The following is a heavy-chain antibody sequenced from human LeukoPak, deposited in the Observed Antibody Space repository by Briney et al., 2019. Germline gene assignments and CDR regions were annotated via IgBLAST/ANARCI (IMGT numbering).Heavy chain of an antibody. CDR3: AKTLTSGTLYGRFDP. CDR2: ISGSGGST. Sequence: GGSLRLSCAASGFTFSSYAMSWVRQAPGKGLEWVSAISGSGGSTYYADSVKGRFTISRDNSKNTLYLQMNSLRAEDTAVYYCAKTLTSGTLYGRFDPWGQGTLVTVSS. CDR1: GFTFSSYA. D-gene: IGHD1-1*01. J-gene: IGHJ5*02. V-gene: IGHV3-23*01.